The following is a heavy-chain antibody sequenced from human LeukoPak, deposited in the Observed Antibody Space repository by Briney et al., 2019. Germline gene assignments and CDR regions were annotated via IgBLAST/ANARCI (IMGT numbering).Heavy chain of an antibody. J-gene: IGHJ4*02. V-gene: IGHV4-59*01. CDR2: IYYSGST. Sequence: SETLSLTCTVSGGSISSYYWSWIRQPPGKGLEWIGYIYYSGSTNYNPSLKSRVTISVDTSKNQFSLKLSSVTAADTVVYYCARGGIAVAGTLGYWGQGTLVTVSS. D-gene: IGHD6-19*01. CDR3: ARGGIAVAGTLGY. CDR1: GGSISSYY.